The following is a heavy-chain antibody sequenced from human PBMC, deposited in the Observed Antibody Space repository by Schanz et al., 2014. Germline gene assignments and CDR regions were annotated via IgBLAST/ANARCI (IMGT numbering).Heavy chain of an antibody. D-gene: IGHD3-3*01. CDR2: ISPNNGGS. J-gene: IGHJ6*02. CDR1: GYRFTDYH. V-gene: IGHV1-2*02. CDR3: ARDGPYYDFLYGMDV. Sequence: QVQLVQSGAEVKKPGASVKVSCKASGYRFTDYHIHWVRQAPGQGLEWMGWISPNNGGSNHAQKFQGRVTVTRDTSISTAYMDLSSLRSDDTAVYYCARDGPYYDFLYGMDVWGQGTTVTVSS.